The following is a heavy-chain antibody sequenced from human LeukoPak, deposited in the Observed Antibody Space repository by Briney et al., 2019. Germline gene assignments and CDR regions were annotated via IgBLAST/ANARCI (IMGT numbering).Heavy chain of an antibody. Sequence: GSLRLSCAASGFTFSDYYMSWIRQPPGKGLEWIGSIYSTGSTYKNPSLKSRVTISIDTSKNQFSLKLNSVTAADTAVFYCAREPITSGGNDAFDIWGQGTMVTVSS. V-gene: IGHV4-59*05. J-gene: IGHJ3*02. CDR1: GFTFSDYY. CDR2: IYSTGST. CDR3: AREPITSGGNDAFDI. D-gene: IGHD3-16*01.